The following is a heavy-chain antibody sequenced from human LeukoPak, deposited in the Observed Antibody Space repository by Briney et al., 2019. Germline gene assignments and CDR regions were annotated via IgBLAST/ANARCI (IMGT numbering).Heavy chain of an antibody. Sequence: GGSLRLSCAASGFTFSSYSMNWVRQATGKGLEWVSSISSSSSYIYYADSVKGRFTIFRDNAKNSLYLQMNSLRAEDTAVYYCASMVRGVMSDYWGQGTLVTVSS. CDR1: GFTFSSYS. V-gene: IGHV3-21*01. CDR3: ASMVRGVMSDY. D-gene: IGHD3-10*01. J-gene: IGHJ4*02. CDR2: ISSSSSYI.